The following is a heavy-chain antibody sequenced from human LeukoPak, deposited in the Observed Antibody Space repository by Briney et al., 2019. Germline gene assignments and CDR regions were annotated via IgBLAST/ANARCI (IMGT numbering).Heavy chain of an antibody. CDR2: IYYSGST. V-gene: IGHV4-59*05. J-gene: IGHJ4*02. Sequence: SETLSLTCTVSGGSISSYYWSWIRQPPGKGLEWIGSIYYSGSTYYNPSLKSRVTISVDTSKNQFSLKLTSVPAADTAVYYCARVGGYSSGWYLDYWGQGTLVTVSS. CDR1: GGSISSYY. D-gene: IGHD6-19*01. CDR3: ARVGGYSSGWYLDY.